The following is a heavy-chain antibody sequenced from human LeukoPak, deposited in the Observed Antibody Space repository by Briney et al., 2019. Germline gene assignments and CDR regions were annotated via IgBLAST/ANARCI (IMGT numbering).Heavy chain of an antibody. Sequence: QPGGSLRLSCAASGFTFSRYGMYWVRQAPGKGLEWVAFIRYDGSNKYYADSVKGRFTISRDNSKNALYLQMNSLRAEDTAVYYCARVHNPAADYYDILTGYRVGGEPDYWGQGTLVTVSS. CDR2: IRYDGSNK. D-gene: IGHD3-9*01. J-gene: IGHJ4*02. CDR3: ARVHNPAADYYDILTGYRVGGEPDY. V-gene: IGHV3-30*02. CDR1: GFTFSRYG.